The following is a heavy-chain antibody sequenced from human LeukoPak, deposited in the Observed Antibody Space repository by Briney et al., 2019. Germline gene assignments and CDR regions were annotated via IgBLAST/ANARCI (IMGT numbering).Heavy chain of an antibody. CDR1: GYTFTSYD. V-gene: IGHV1-2*02. CDR2: INPNSGGT. CDR3: ASFGSYSTFDY. Sequence: ASVKVSCKASGYTFTSYDINWVRQAPGQGLEWMGWINPNSGGTNYAQKFQGRVTMTRDTSISTAYMELSRLRSDDTAVYYCASFGSYSTFDYWGQGTLVTVSS. J-gene: IGHJ4*02. D-gene: IGHD1-26*01.